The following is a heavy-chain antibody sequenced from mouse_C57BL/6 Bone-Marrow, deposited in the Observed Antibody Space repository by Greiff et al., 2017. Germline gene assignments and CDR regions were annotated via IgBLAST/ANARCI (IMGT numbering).Heavy chain of an antibody. CDR2: ISSGGSYT. J-gene: IGHJ4*01. Sequence: EVQVVESGGDLVKPGGSLKLSCAASGFTFSSYGMSWVRQTPDKRLEWVATISSGGSYTYYPDSVKGRFTISRDNAKNTLYLQMSSLKSEDTAMYYCARRSRTGAMDYWGQGTSVTVSS. V-gene: IGHV5-6*01. CDR1: GFTFSSYG. CDR3: ARRSRTGAMDY.